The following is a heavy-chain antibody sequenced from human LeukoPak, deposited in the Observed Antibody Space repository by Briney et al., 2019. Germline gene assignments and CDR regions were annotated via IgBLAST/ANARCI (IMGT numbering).Heavy chain of an antibody. CDR2: ISSSGSTK. CDR3: TRKGSQWDFLVDY. CDR1: GFTFSSYE. J-gene: IGHJ4*02. D-gene: IGHD2/OR15-2a*01. V-gene: IGHV3-48*03. Sequence: GGSLRLSCAVSGFTFSSYEMNWVRQAPGKGLEWLSYISSSGSTKHYADSVKGRFTISRDNAENSLYLQMDSLTAEDTAVYYCTRKGSQWDFLVDYWGQGTRVTVSS.